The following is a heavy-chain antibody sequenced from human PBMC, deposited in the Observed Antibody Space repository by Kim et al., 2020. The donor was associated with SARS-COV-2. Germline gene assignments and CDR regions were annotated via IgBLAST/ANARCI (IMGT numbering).Heavy chain of an antibody. J-gene: IGHJ4*02. V-gene: IGHV4-34*01. CDR2: INHSGST. Sequence: SETLSLTCAVYGGSFSGYYWSWIRQPPGKGLEWIGEINHSGSTNYNPSLKSRVTISVDTSKNQFSLKLSSVTAADTAVYYCARKRYWAFDYWGQGTLVTVSS. CDR1: GGSFSGYY. D-gene: IGHD2-8*02. CDR3: ARKRYWAFDY.